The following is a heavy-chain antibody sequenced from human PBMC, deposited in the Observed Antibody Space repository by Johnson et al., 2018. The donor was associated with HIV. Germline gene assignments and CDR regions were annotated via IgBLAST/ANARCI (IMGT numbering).Heavy chain of an antibody. CDR1: GFTFDDYA. CDR2: IYSGGST. Sequence: QVHLVESGGGLVKPGGSLRLSCAASGFTFDDYAMHWVRQAPGKGLEWVSVIYSGGSTYYADSVKGRFTISRDNSKNTLYLQMNSLRVEDTAVYYCAKAVGGYAFDIWGQGTMVTVSS. D-gene: IGHD1-26*01. CDR3: AKAVGGYAFDI. J-gene: IGHJ3*02. V-gene: IGHV3-NL1*01.